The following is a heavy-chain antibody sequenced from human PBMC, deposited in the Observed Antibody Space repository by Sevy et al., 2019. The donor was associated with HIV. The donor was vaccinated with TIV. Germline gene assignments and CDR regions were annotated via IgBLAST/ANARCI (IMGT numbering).Heavy chain of an antibody. CDR2: IYYSGST. J-gene: IGHJ6*02. D-gene: IGHD1-20*01. CDR3: ARAYKRYYYYGMDV. V-gene: IGHV4-39*01. CDR1: GGSISSSSYY. Sequence: SEALSLTCTVSGGSISSSSYYWGWIRQPPGKGLEWIGSIYYSGSTYYNPSLKSRVTISVYTSKNQFSLKLSSVTAADTAVYYCARAYKRYYYYGMDVWGQGTTVTVSS.